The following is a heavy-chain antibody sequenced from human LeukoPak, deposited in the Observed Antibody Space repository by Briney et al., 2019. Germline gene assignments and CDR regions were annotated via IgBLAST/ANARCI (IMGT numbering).Heavy chain of an antibody. Sequence: GASVKVSCKASGGTFSSYAISWVRQAPGQGLEWMGGIIPIFGTANYAQKFQGRVTITTDESTSTAYMELSSLRSEDTAVYYCARGQYSSSPYYYGLDVWGQGTTVTVSS. D-gene: IGHD6-13*01. V-gene: IGHV1-69*05. CDR3: ARGQYSSSPYYYGLDV. CDR1: GGTFSSYA. J-gene: IGHJ6*02. CDR2: IIPIFGTA.